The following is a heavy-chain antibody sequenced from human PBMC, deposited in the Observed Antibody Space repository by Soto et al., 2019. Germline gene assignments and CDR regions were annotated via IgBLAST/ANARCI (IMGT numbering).Heavy chain of an antibody. J-gene: IGHJ6*02. CDR1: GGSLSNYG. V-gene: IGHV1-69*12. D-gene: IGHD4-17*01. Sequence: QVQLVQSGAEVKKPGSSVKVSCKASGGSLSNYGISWVRQAPGQGLEWMGGIIPVFGTANYAQKFQGRVTITAEEYTNIVYMDVTSLRSEDTAVYYCARGDATKIVVTTYYAMDVWGQGTTVTVSS. CDR3: ARGDATKIVVTTYYAMDV. CDR2: IIPVFGTA.